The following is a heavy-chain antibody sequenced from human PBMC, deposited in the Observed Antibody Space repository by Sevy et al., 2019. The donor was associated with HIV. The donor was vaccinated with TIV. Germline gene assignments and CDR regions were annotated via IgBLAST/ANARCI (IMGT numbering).Heavy chain of an antibody. CDR2: FDPEDGET. Sequence: ASVKVSCKVSGYTLTELSMHWVRQAPGKGLEWMGGFDPEDGETIYAQKFQGRVTMTEDTSTDTAYMELSSRRSEDTAVYYCATALVVPAARGYYYYYGMDVWGQGTTVTVSS. J-gene: IGHJ6*02. D-gene: IGHD2-2*01. V-gene: IGHV1-24*01. CDR3: ATALVVPAARGYYYYYGMDV. CDR1: GYTLTELS.